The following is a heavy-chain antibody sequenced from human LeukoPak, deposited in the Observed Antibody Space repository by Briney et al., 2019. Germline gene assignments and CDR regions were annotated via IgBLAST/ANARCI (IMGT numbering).Heavy chain of an antibody. Sequence: PGGSLRLSCAASGFTFSSYAMHWVRQAPGKGLEWVAVISYDGSNKYYADSVKGRFTISRDNSKNTLYLQMNSLRAEDTAVYYCARDRGGIVVVPAAMQFDYWGQGTLVTVSS. CDR1: GFTFSSYA. CDR2: ISYDGSNK. J-gene: IGHJ4*02. CDR3: ARDRGGIVVVPAAMQFDY. D-gene: IGHD2-2*01. V-gene: IGHV3-30-3*01.